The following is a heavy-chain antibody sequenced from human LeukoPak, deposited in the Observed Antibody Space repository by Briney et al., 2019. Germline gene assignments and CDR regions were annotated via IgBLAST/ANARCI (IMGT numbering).Heavy chain of an antibody. V-gene: IGHV4-59*08. CDR1: GGSISTYY. J-gene: IGHJ4*02. CDR3: ARRVAVTARYYFDF. Sequence: SETLSLTCTVSGGSISTYYWTWIRQSPGKGLEWIGFVYYNGNTNYNPSLKSRVTISVDTSKNQFSLKLSSVTAADTAVYFCARRVAVTARYYFDFWGQGTLVTVSS. D-gene: IGHD6-19*01. CDR2: VYYNGNT.